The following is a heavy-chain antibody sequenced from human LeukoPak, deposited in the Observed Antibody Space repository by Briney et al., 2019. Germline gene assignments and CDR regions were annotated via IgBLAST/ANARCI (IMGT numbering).Heavy chain of an antibody. V-gene: IGHV4-34*01. CDR2: INHSGST. CDR1: GGSFSGYY. D-gene: IGHD3-10*01. CDR3: ATAITMVRGVNRGSWFDP. J-gene: IGHJ5*02. Sequence: SETLSLTCAVYGGSFSGYYWSWIRQPPGKGLEWIGEINHSGSTNYNPSLKSRVTISVDTSKNQFSLKLSSVTAADTAVYYCATAITMVRGVNRGSWFDPWGQGTLVTVSS.